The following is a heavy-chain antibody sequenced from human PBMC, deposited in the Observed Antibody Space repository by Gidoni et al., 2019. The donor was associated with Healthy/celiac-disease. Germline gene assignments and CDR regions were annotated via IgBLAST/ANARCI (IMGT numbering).Heavy chain of an antibody. CDR1: GYSFTSYW. CDR3: ARRVLYYDSSGQTNWFDP. Sequence: EVQLVQSGAEVKKPGESLKISCKGYGYSFTSYWIGWVRQMPGKGLEWMGIIYPGDSDTRYSPSFQGQVTISADKSISTAYLQWSSLKASDTAMYYCARRVLYYDSSGQTNWFDPWGQGTLVTVSS. CDR2: IYPGDSDT. V-gene: IGHV5-51*01. J-gene: IGHJ5*02. D-gene: IGHD3-22*01.